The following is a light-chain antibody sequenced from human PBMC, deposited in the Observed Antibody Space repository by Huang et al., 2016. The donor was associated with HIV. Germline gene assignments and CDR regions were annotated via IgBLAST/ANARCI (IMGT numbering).Light chain of an antibody. CDR2: WAS. CDR3: QQYYSSPQT. Sequence: DIIMTQSPDSLAVSLGERATLNCRSSQSVYSSSTSKDYMAWFQQKPGQPPRLLLFWASTREAGDPDRFTGSGSGTHFTLTSASLEAEDAAIYYCQQYYSSPQTFGQGTRVEVK. J-gene: IGKJ1*01. V-gene: IGKV4-1*01. CDR1: QSVYSSSTSKDY.